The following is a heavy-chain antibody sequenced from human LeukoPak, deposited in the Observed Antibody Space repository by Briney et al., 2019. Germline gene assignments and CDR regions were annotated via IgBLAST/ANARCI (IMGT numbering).Heavy chain of an antibody. CDR3: TTITMIREHEDY. CDR1: GFIFSNHW. Sequence: GGSLRLSCAASGFIFSNHWMSWVRQAPGKGLEWVGRIKSKTDGGTTDYAAPVKGRFTISRDDSRNTLSLQMNSLKTEDTAVYYCTTITMIREHEDYWGQGTLVTVSS. V-gene: IGHV3-15*01. D-gene: IGHD3-10*01. J-gene: IGHJ4*02. CDR2: IKSKTDGGTT.